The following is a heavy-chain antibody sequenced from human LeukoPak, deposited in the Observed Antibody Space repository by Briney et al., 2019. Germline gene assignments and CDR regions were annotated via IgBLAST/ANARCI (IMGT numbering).Heavy chain of an antibody. CDR1: GYTFTNYY. CDR3: AKRLGYCSSTSCSDYYGMDV. V-gene: IGHV1-46*01. Sequence: ASVKVSCKASGYTFTNYYVHCVRQAPGQGLEWMGIINPSGGSTSYAEKVQGRLTMTRDTSISTAYMELSRLRSDDTAVYYCAKRLGYCSSTSCSDYYGMDVWGQGTTVTVSS. D-gene: IGHD2-2*01. CDR2: INPSGGST. J-gene: IGHJ6*02.